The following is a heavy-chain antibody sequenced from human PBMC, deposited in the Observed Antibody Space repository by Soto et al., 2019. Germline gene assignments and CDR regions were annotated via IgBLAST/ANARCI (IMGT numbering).Heavy chain of an antibody. CDR3: ERLTRYKWNYMDWFDP. V-gene: IGHV1-2*02. CDR2: INPNSGGT. D-gene: IGHD1-7*01. Sequence: ASVKVSCKASGYTSTGYYMHWVRQAPEQGLEWMGWINPNSGGTNYAQKFQGRVTMTRDTSISTAYMELSRLRSDDTDVYYCERLTRYKWNYMDWFDPWGQGTLVTVYS. CDR1: GYTSTGYY. J-gene: IGHJ5*02.